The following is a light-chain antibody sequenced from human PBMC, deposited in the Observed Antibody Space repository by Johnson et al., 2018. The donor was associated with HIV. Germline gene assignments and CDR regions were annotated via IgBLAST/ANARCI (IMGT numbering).Light chain of an antibody. Sequence: QSVLSQPPSVSAAPGQKVTISCSGSTYNIGNNYVSWYQQLPGTAPKLLIYEKNKRPSGIPDRFSGSKSATSTTLGITGLQTGDGADDYCGTWDRSLSGYVFGTGTKVTVL. CDR1: TYNIGNNY. J-gene: IGLJ1*01. CDR3: GTWDRSLSGYV. CDR2: EKN. V-gene: IGLV1-51*02.